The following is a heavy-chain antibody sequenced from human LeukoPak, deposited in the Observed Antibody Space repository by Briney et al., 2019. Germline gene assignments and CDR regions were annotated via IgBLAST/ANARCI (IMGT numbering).Heavy chain of an antibody. Sequence: ASVKVSCKASGYTFTSYGISWVRQAPGQGLEWMGWISAYNGNTNYAQKLQGRVTMTTDTSTSTAYMELRSLRSDDTAVYYCARKASPLRYFDYFDYWGRGTLVTVSS. CDR2: ISAYNGNT. D-gene: IGHD3-9*01. CDR3: ARKASPLRYFDYFDY. J-gene: IGHJ4*02. V-gene: IGHV1-18*01. CDR1: GYTFTSYG.